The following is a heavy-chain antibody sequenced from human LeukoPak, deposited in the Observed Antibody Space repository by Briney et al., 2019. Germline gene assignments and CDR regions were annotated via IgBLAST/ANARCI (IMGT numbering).Heavy chain of an antibody. Sequence: PGGSLRLSCAASGFTFSSYNMNWVRQAPGKGLEGVSYISTTSSIIHYADSVKGRFIISRDNANNSVYLQMNSLRAEDTAVYYCASQWLVRSGYYYHGMDVWGQGTTVTVS. CDR1: GFTFSSYN. CDR2: ISTTSSII. V-gene: IGHV3-48*04. CDR3: ASQWLVRSGYYYHGMDV. D-gene: IGHD6-19*01. J-gene: IGHJ6*02.